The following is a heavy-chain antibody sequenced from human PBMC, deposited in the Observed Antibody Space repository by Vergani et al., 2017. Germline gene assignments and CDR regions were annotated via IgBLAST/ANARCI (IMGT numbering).Heavy chain of an antibody. Sequence: VQLVQSGAEVKKPGSSVKVSCKASGYTFTSYYMHWVQQAPGKGLEWMGLVDPEDGETIYAEKFQGRVTITADTSTDTAYMELSSLRYEDTAVYDCATTRDGYNSYYYYMDVWGKGTTVTVSS. V-gene: IGHV1-69-2*01. J-gene: IGHJ6*03. CDR2: VDPEDGET. CDR3: ATTRDGYNSYYYYMDV. CDR1: GYTFTSYY. D-gene: IGHD5-24*01.